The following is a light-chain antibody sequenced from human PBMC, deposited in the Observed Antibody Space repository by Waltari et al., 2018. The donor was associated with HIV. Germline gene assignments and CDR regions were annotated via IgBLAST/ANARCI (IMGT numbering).Light chain of an antibody. V-gene: IGKV1-8*01. CDR2: CAS. Sequence: AIRMTQSPSSFSASTGDRVTITCRASQGISSYLAWYQQRPGRAPKLLIYCASSLQSGVPSRISGSGSGTDFTLTISCLQSEDFATYYCQQYYSYPPTFGQGTKVEIK. CDR1: QGISSY. J-gene: IGKJ1*01. CDR3: QQYYSYPPT.